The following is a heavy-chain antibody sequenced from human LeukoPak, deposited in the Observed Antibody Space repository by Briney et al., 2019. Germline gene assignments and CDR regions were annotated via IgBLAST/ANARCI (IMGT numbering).Heavy chain of an antibody. CDR3: ARASPYYDYFDY. Sequence: WASVKVSCKASGGTFSSYAISWVRQAPGQGLEWMGGIIPIFGTANYAQKFQGRVTITADESTSTAYMELSSLRSEDTAVYYCARASPYYDYFDYWGQGTLVTASS. V-gene: IGHV1-69*13. J-gene: IGHJ4*02. CDR2: IIPIFGTA. D-gene: IGHD3-3*01. CDR1: GGTFSSYA.